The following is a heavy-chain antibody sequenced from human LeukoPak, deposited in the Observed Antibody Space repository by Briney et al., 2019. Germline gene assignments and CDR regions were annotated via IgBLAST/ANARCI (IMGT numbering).Heavy chain of an antibody. V-gene: IGHV4-59*08. D-gene: IGHD2-2*01. Sequence: SETLSLTCTVSGGSISSYYWSWIRQPPGKGLEWIGYIYYSGSTNYNPSLKSRVTISIGTSKNQFSLKLTSVTAPDTAVYFCARLSSTDFDSWGQGTLVTVSS. J-gene: IGHJ4*02. CDR1: GGSISSYY. CDR2: IYYSGST. CDR3: ARLSSTDFDS.